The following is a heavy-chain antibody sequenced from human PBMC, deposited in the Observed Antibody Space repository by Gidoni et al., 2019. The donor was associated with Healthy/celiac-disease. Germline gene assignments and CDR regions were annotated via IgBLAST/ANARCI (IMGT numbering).Heavy chain of an antibody. CDR2: IIPICGTA. J-gene: IGHJ4*02. V-gene: IGHV1-69*01. D-gene: IGHD5-12*01. CDR3: ARGGGGYDYILGYY. CDR1: GGTFSSYA. Sequence: QLQLVQSGAEVKNPGSSVKVSCKASGGTFSSYAISWVRQAPGQGLEWMGGIIPICGTANYEQKFQGRVTITADESTSTAYMELSSLRSEDTAVYYCARGGGGYDYILGYYWGQGTLVTVSS.